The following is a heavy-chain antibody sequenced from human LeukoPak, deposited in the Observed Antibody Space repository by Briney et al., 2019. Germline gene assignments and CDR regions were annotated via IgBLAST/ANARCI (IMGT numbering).Heavy chain of an antibody. CDR3: ARDLPPKLDQGYYYYYYGMDV. V-gene: IGHV1-18*01. D-gene: IGHD1-1*01. CDR1: GYTFTSYG. CDR2: ISAYNGNT. J-gene: IGHJ6*02. Sequence: ASVKVSCKASGYTFTSYGISWVRQAPGQGLEWMGWISAYNGNTNYAQKLQGRVTMTTDTSTSTAYMELRSLRSDDTAVYYCARDLPPKLDQGYYYYYYGMDVWGQGPTVPVPS.